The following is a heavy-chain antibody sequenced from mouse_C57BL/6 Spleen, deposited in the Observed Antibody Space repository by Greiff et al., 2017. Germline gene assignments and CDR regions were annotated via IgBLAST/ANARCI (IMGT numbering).Heavy chain of an antibody. J-gene: IGHJ4*01. CDR3: AKWVTTRAMDY. CDR2: IDPSDSYT. D-gene: IGHD2-2*01. Sequence: QVQLQQPGAELVKPGASVKLSCKASGYTFTSYWMQWVKQRPGQGLEWIGEIDPSDSYTNYNQKFKGKATLTVDTSSSPAYMQLSSLTSEDSAVYYCAKWVTTRAMDYWGQGTSVTVSS. V-gene: IGHV1-50*01. CDR1: GYTFTSYW.